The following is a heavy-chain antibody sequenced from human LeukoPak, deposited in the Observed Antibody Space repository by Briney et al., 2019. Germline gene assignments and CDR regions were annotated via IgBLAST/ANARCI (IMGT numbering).Heavy chain of an antibody. J-gene: IGHJ4*02. V-gene: IGHV5-51*01. Sequence: GESQKISCKGSGYSFTSYWIGWVRQMPGKGLEWMGIIYPGDSDTRYSPSFQGQVTISADKSISTAYLQWSSLKASDTAMYYCARGYCSGGSCYQYFDYWGQGTLVTVSS. D-gene: IGHD2-15*01. CDR2: IYPGDSDT. CDR3: ARGYCSGGSCYQYFDY. CDR1: GYSFTSYW.